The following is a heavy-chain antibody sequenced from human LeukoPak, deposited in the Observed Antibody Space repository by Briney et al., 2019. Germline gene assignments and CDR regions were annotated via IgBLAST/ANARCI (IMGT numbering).Heavy chain of an antibody. V-gene: IGHV3-48*01. D-gene: IGHD2-2*01. CDR1: GFTFSSYS. J-gene: IGHJ3*02. CDR3: ASAGFCSSTSCYPYDDAFDI. Sequence: GGSLRLSCAASGFTFSSYSMNWVRQAPGKGLEWVSYISSSGSTIYYADSVKGRFTISRDNAKNSLYLQMNSPRAEDTAVYYCASAGFCSSTSCYPYDDAFDIWGQGTMVTVSS. CDR2: ISSSGSTI.